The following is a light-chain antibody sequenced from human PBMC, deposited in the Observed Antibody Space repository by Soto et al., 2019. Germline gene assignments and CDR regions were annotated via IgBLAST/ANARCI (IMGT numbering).Light chain of an antibody. J-gene: IGKJ5*01. V-gene: IGKV1-9*01. CDR1: QGISSY. CDR2: AAS. Sequence: DIQLTQSPSFLSASIGDRVTITCRASQGISSYLAWYQQKPGKAPQLLIYAASTLESGVPSRFSGSGSGTEFILTISSLQPEDFATYYCQQVNSYPITFGQGTRLEIK. CDR3: QQVNSYPIT.